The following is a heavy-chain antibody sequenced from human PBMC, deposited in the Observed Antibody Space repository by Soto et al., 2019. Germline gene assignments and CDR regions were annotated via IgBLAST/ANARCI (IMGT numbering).Heavy chain of an antibody. CDR1: GFTFSSYG. J-gene: IGHJ4*02. Sequence: QVQLVESGGGVVQPGRSLRLSCAASGFTFSSYGMHWVRQAPGKGLEWVAVIWYDGSNKYYADSVKGRFTISRDNSKNTLYLQMNSLTAKDTAVYYCARDDVTTFVFDYWGQGTLVTVSS. V-gene: IGHV3-33*01. CDR3: ARDDVTTFVFDY. CDR2: IWYDGSNK. D-gene: IGHD3-16*01.